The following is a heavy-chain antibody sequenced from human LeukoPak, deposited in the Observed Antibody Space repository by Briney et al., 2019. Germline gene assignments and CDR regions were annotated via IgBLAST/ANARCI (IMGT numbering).Heavy chain of an antibody. CDR3: ARGIFYGGRNQYIWFDL. Sequence: SETLSLTCAVYGGPFRGFFWSWIRQAPGKGLEWIAEVSHGGTSNYNPSLKSRITISVDTSKSQLSLKLTSVTAADTAVYYCARGIFYGGRNQYIWFDLWGQGTLVTVSS. CDR1: GGPFRGFF. V-gene: IGHV4-34*01. J-gene: IGHJ5*02. D-gene: IGHD4-23*01. CDR2: VSHGGTS.